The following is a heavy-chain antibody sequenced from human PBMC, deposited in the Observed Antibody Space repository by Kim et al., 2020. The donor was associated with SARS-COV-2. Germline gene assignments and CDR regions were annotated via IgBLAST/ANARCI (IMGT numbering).Heavy chain of an antibody. Sequence: GGSLRLSCAVSGSTFSSYSMNWVRQAPGKGLEGVSFISSSSSYIYYADSVKGRFTISRDNPKNSLYLQMNTLRAEDTAVYYCARSGLPSGCDYWVQGTL. CDR2: ISSSSSYI. CDR1: GSTFSSYS. J-gene: IGHJ4*02. D-gene: IGHD5-12*01. V-gene: IGHV3-21*01. CDR3: ARSGLPSGCDY.